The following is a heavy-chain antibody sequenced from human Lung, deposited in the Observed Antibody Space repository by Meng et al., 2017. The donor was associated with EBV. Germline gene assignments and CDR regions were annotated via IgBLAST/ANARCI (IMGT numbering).Heavy chain of an antibody. J-gene: IGHJ4*02. Sequence: EVQLVESGGXLVKPGGSXRLSCAASGFTFSSYSMNWVRQAPGKGLEWVSSISSSSSYIYYADSVKGRFTISRDNAKNSLYLQMNSLRAEDTAVYYCARAAAGTDCFDYWGQGTLVTVSS. D-gene: IGHD6-13*01. CDR2: ISSSSSYI. CDR1: GFTFSSYS. V-gene: IGHV3-21*01. CDR3: ARAAAGTDCFDY.